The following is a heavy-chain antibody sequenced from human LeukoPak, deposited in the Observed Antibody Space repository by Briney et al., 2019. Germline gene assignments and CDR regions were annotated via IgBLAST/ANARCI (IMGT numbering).Heavy chain of an antibody. Sequence: SETLSLTCAVYGGSFSGYYWSWIRQPPGKGLEWIGEINHSGSTNYNPSLKSRVTISVATSKNQFSLKLSSVTAVDTAVYYCAREGNPKGLVPAAIDFRLDHWGQGTLVTVSS. CDR1: GGSFSGYY. CDR3: AREGNPKGLVPAAIDFRLDH. V-gene: IGHV4-34*01. CDR2: INHSGST. J-gene: IGHJ4*02. D-gene: IGHD2-2*01.